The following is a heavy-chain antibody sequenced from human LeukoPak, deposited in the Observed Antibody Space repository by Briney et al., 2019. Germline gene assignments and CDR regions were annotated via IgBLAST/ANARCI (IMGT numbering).Heavy chain of an antibody. CDR2: ISSNGGNT. CDR3: ARGGEYSNSSLWY. J-gene: IGHJ4*02. V-gene: IGHV3-64*01. Sequence: PGGSLRLSCAASGFTFSSYAMHWVRQAPGKGLEYVSAISSNGGNTYYANSVKGRFTISRDNSKNTLYLQMGSLRAEDMAVYYCARGGEYSNSSLWYWGQGTLVTVSS. D-gene: IGHD6-6*01. CDR1: GFTFSSYA.